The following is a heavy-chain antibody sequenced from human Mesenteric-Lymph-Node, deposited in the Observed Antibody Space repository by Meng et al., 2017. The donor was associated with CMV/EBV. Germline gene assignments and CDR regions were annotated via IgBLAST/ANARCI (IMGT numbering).Heavy chain of an antibody. D-gene: IGHD5-18*01. CDR2: IYGDGRA. CDR1: GGCITRGSYS. CDR3: AGDDEAASFFDS. J-gene: IGHJ4*02. Sequence: CSVSGGCITRGSYSWSWIRPRQGKGLEWLVYIYGDGRACYSPSLGSRITISLAKSRNQFSLTLSSVTATATAVCSCAGDDEAASFFDSWGQGTLVTVSS. V-gene: IGHV4-30-2*01.